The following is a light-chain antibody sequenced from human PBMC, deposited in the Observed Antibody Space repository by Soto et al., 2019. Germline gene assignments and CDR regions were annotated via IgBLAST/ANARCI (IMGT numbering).Light chain of an antibody. CDR1: SSTVGHNS. V-gene: IGLV1-51*01. J-gene: IGLJ1*01. CDR2: DDN. Sequence: QSVLTQPPSLSAAPGQKVTISCSGSSSTVGHNSVSWSQQVQGTAPKLLIYDDNNRPSGIPDRFSGSKSGTSATLGITGFQTGDEADYYCGSWASSLSAYVFGTGTKVTVL. CDR3: GSWASSLSAYV.